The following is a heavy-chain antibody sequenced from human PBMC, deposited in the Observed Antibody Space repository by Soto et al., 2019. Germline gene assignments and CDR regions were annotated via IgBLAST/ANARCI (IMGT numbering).Heavy chain of an antibody. V-gene: IGHV3-7*03. D-gene: IGHD6-19*01. CDR2: IKQDGSEK. J-gene: IGHJ5*02. CDR1: GFTFSSYW. Sequence: GGSLRLSCAASGFTFSSYWMSWVRQAPGKGLEWVANIKQDGSEKYYVDSVKGRFTISRDNAKNSLYLQMNSLRAEDTAVYYCARVPKAVADIRWFDPWGQGTLVTVSS. CDR3: ARVPKAVADIRWFDP.